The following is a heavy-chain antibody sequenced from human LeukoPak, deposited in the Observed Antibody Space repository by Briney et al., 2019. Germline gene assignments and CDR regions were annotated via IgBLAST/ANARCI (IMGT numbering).Heavy chain of an antibody. V-gene: IGHV1-69*13. J-gene: IGHJ4*02. Sequence: ASVKVSCKASGGTFSSYAISWVRQAPGQGLEWMGGIIPIFGTANYAQKFQGRVTITADESTSTAYMELSSLRSEDTAVYYCARDRYSYGFSEFDYWGQGTLVTVSS. CDR3: ARDRYSYGFSEFDY. D-gene: IGHD5-18*01. CDR2: IIPIFGTA. CDR1: GGTFSSYA.